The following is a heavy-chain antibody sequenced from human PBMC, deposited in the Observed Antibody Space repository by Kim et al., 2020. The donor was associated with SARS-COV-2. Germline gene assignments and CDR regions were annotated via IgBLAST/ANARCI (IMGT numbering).Heavy chain of an antibody. J-gene: IGHJ6*02. CDR1: GYTFTSYG. V-gene: IGHV1-18*04. D-gene: IGHD6-6*01. CDR3: ARGGTSSRLPGFYYYGMDV. CDR2: ISSYSGNT. Sequence: ASVKVSCKASGYTFTSYGFNWVRQAPGQGLEWMGWISSYSGNTNYAQKLQGRVTMTTDTSTSTAYMELNNLRSDDTAVYYCARGGTSSRLPGFYYYGMDVWGQETTVTVSS.